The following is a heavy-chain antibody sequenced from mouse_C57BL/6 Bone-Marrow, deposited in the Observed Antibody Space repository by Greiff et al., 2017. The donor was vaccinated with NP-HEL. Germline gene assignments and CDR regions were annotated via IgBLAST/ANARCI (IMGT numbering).Heavy chain of an antibody. CDR2: INPSSGYT. Sequence: VKLVESGAELARPGASVKMSCKASGYTFTSYTMHWVKQRPGQGLEWIGYINPSSGYTKYNQKFKDKATLTADKSSSTAYMQLSSLTSEDSAVYYCARVDYGSSRFAYWGQGTLVTVSA. J-gene: IGHJ3*01. D-gene: IGHD1-1*01. V-gene: IGHV1-4*01. CDR1: GYTFTSYT. CDR3: ARVDYGSSRFAY.